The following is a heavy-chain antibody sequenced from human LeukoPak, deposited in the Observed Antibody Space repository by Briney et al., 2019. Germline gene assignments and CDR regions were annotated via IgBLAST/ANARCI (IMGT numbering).Heavy chain of an antibody. V-gene: IGHV4-59*12. D-gene: IGHD3-22*01. CDR3: AQNSGYYYVFDY. Sequence: SATLSLTCTVSGGSISSYYWSWIRQPPGKGLEWIGEINHSGSTNYNPSLKSRVTISVDTSKNQFSLKLSSVTAADTAVYYCAQNSGYYYVFDYWGQGTLVTVSS. CDR2: INHSGST. CDR1: GGSISSYY. J-gene: IGHJ4*02.